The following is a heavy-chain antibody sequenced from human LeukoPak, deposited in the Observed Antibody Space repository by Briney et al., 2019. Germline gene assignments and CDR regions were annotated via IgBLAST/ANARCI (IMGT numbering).Heavy chain of an antibody. CDR2: ISSKAYGGTT. Sequence: PGRSLRLSCTASDFPLCDYTMTWVRQAPGKGREWVGFISSKAYGGTTASAASVRGRFTISRDDSNSIAYLQMNSLRTEDTAVYHCARAPYSNYVNLDFWGQGTLVTVSS. D-gene: IGHD4-11*01. CDR3: ARAPYSNYVNLDF. CDR1: DFPLCDYT. J-gene: IGHJ4*02. V-gene: IGHV3-49*04.